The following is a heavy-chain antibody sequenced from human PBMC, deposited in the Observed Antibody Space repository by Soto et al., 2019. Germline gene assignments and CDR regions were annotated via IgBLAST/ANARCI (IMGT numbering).Heavy chain of an antibody. CDR1: GYTFTGYY. CDR2: INPNSGGT. J-gene: IGHJ6*02. CDR3: ARDGKDIVVVVAAPDYGMDV. V-gene: IGHV1-2*02. D-gene: IGHD2-15*01. Sequence: QVQLVQSGAEVKKPGASVKVSCKASGYTFTGYYMHWVRQAPGQGLEWMGWINPNSGGTNYAQKFQGGVTMTRDTSISTAYMELSRLRSDDTAVYYCARDGKDIVVVVAAPDYGMDVWGQGTTVTVSS.